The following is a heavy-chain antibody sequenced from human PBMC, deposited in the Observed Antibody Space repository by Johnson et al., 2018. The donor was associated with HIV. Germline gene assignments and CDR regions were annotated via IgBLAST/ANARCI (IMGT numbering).Heavy chain of an antibody. CDR2: ISSNGGST. J-gene: IGHJ3*02. V-gene: IGHV3-64*01. CDR1: GFTFSSYA. Sequence: VQLVESGGGVVQPGRSLRLSCAASGFTFSSYAMHWVRQAPGKGLEYVSAISSNGGSTYYANSVKGRFTISRDNSKNTLYLQMGSLIAEDMAVYYCAKASLRGYSYVSYAFDIWGQGTMVTVSS. CDR3: AKASLRGYSYVSYAFDI. D-gene: IGHD5-18*01.